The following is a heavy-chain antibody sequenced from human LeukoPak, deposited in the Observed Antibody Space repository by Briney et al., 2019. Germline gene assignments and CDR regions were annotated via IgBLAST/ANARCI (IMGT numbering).Heavy chain of an antibody. Sequence: SETLSLTCTVFGGAISSYYWSWFPQPPGKGLEWIGYIYYRGSTNYNPSLKSRVTISVDTSKNQFSLKLSSVTAADTAVYYCARVPGDFWSGYSTFGWFDPWGQGTLVTVSS. CDR3: ARVPGDFWSGYSTFGWFDP. V-gene: IGHV4-59*01. J-gene: IGHJ5*02. D-gene: IGHD3-3*01. CDR2: IYYRGST. CDR1: GGAISSYY.